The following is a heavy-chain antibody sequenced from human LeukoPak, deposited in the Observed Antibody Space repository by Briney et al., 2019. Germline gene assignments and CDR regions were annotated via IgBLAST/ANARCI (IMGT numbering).Heavy chain of an antibody. D-gene: IGHD6-13*01. CDR1: GDSITSYF. Sequence: SETLSLTCTVSGDSITSYFWSWIRQPAGKGLEWIGRIYTSGSTNYNPSLKSRVTMSVDTSKNQFSLKLSSVTAADTAVYYCARDLIQQLPRVAWFDPWGQGTLVTVSS. CDR2: IYTSGST. J-gene: IGHJ5*02. V-gene: IGHV4-4*07. CDR3: ARDLIQQLPRVAWFDP.